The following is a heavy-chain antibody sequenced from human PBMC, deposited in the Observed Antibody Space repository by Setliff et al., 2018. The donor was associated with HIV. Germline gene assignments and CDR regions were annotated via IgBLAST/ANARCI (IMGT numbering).Heavy chain of an antibody. D-gene: IGHD3-10*01. J-gene: IGHJ6*03. CDR2: INPKSGAT. Sequence: ASVKVSCKAFGYTFTGYYMHWVRQAPGQGLEWMGWINPKSGATNYTQNFQGRVTRSRDTSISTAYMELRSLISDDTAVHYCAREGLWFGDRGYYMDVWGTGTAVTVSS. CDR3: AREGLWFGDRGYYMDV. CDR1: GYTFTGYY. V-gene: IGHV1-2*02.